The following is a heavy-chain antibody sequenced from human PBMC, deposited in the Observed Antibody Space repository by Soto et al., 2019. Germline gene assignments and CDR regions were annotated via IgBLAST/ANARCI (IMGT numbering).Heavy chain of an antibody. CDR3: TTDSVPDYYDSSGYYSRSDY. Sequence: EVQLVESGGGLVKPGGSLRLSCAASGFTFSNAWMNWVRQAPGKGREWVGRIKSKTDGGTTDYAAPVKGRFTISRDDSKNTLYLQMNSLKTEDTAVYYCTTDSVPDYYDSSGYYSRSDYWGQGTLVTVSS. D-gene: IGHD3-22*01. J-gene: IGHJ4*02. CDR1: GFTFSNAW. V-gene: IGHV3-15*07. CDR2: IKSKTDGGTT.